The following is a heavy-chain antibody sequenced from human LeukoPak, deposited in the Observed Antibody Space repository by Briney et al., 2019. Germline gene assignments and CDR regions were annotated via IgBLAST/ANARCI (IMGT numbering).Heavy chain of an antibody. Sequence: GGSLRLSCTASGFSGPSSAMAWVRQAPGKGLEWVSHIGAGASNKYYADSVKGRFTISRDYSRKTVYLQMNSLRAEDTAVYYCAQSYDSGGYPLGNSWGQGTLVTVSS. CDR1: GFSGPSSA. D-gene: IGHD3-22*01. CDR3: AQSYDSGGYPLGNS. J-gene: IGHJ4*02. V-gene: IGHV3-23*01. CDR2: IGAGASNK.